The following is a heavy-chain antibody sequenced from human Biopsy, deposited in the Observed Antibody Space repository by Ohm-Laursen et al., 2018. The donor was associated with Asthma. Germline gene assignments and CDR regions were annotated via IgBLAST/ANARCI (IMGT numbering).Heavy chain of an antibody. J-gene: IGHJ4*02. V-gene: IGHV3-21*01. Sequence: GSLRLSCAASEFDLRDYTMNWVRQAPGKGLEWVASISSLSRYIYHATSLRGRFTISRDNAKRSLYLQMDSLRGDDTAVYYCSRDFTIGSGSPFHFWGRGTLVTVSS. CDR2: ISSLSRYI. CDR1: EFDLRDYT. D-gene: IGHD3-10*01. CDR3: SRDFTIGSGSPFHF.